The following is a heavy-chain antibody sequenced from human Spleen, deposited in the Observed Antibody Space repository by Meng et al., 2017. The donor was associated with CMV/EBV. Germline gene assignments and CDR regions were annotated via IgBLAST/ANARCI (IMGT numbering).Heavy chain of an antibody. V-gene: IGHV4-59*01. D-gene: IGHD1-1*01. J-gene: IGHJ4*01. CDR3: ARGAPQPQDFDY. Sequence: GSLRLSCTVSGGSINNYYWTWIRQPPGRGLEWIGYIYYGGSTNYNSSLKSRVTISLDTSKNQFSLKLSSVTAADTAVYYSARGAPQPQDFDYWGHGTLVTVSS. CDR2: IYYGGST. CDR1: GGSINNYY.